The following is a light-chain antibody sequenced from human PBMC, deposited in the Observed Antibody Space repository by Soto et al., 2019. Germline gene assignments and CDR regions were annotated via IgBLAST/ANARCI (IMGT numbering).Light chain of an antibody. CDR1: SSDVGAYDF. CDR2: EVR. Sequence: QSALTQPASVSGSPGQSITISCTGTSSDVGAYDFVSWYQQHPDKAPKLMIYEVRYLPSGVSNRFSGSKSVNTATLTISGLQAEDEADYYCNSYTSSSTYVFGTGTKVTVL. J-gene: IGLJ1*01. CDR3: NSYTSSSTYV. V-gene: IGLV2-14*03.